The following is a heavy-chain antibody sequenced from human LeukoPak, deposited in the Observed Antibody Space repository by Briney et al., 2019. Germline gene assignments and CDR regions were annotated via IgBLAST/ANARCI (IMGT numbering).Heavy chain of an antibody. CDR2: IYYSGNT. Sequence: PSQTLSLTCTVSGGSINNGGYYWIWLRQHPGKGLEWIVYIYYSGNTYHYPSLKRRVTIPVDTSNNQFSLHLSSVTAADTAVYYCAGASGYCSSSICPLPLDGFNVWGQGTMVTVSS. V-gene: IGHV4-31*03. J-gene: IGHJ3*01. CDR1: GGSINNGGYY. D-gene: IGHD2-2*01. CDR3: AGASGYCSSSICPLPLDGFNV.